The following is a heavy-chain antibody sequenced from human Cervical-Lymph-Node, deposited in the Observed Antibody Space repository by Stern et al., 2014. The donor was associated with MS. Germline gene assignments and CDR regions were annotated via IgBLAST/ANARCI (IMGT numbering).Heavy chain of an antibody. V-gene: IGHV3-74*03. CDR2: INDDGSSI. Sequence: VQLEESGGGLVQPGGSLRLSCAASGFTFSNFWMHWVRQAPGKGLVWVARINDDGSSITYADSVKGRFTVSRDNAKNTVYVQMNSLRGEDTAVYYCARGEVGATVGADFWGQGTLVTVSS. CDR3: ARGEVGATVGADF. J-gene: IGHJ4*02. D-gene: IGHD1-26*01. CDR1: GFTFSNFW.